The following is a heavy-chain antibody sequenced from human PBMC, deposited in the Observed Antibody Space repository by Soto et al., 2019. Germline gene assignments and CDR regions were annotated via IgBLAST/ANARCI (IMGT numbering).Heavy chain of an antibody. CDR1: GFSLSTSGVG. Sequence: QITLKESGPTLVKPTQTLTLTCTFSGFSLSTSGVGVGWIRQPPGKALEWLALIYWDDDKRYSPSLKSRLTITKDTSKKQVVLTMTNMYPVDTATYYCAHRPRYSYGRSFDYGGQGTLVTVSS. V-gene: IGHV2-5*02. CDR3: AHRPRYSYGRSFDY. D-gene: IGHD5-18*01. CDR2: IYWDDDK. J-gene: IGHJ4*02.